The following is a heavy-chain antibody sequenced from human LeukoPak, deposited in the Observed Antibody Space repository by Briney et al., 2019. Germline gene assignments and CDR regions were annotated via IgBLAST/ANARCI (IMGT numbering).Heavy chain of an antibody. V-gene: IGHV6-1*01. CDR3: ARYGSSWYLDS. Sequence: SQTLLLTCAISGDSVSSNIAAWNWIRYSPSRGLEWLGRTYYRSKWYSDYAVSVRGRITINPDTSRNQFSLQLNSVTPEDTAVYYCARYGSSWYLDSWGQGILVTVSS. J-gene: IGHJ4*02. CDR2: TYYRSKWYS. CDR1: GDSVSSNIAA. D-gene: IGHD6-13*01.